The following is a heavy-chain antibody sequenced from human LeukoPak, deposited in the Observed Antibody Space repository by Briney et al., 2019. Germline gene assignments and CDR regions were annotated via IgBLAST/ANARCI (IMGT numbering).Heavy chain of an antibody. D-gene: IGHD5-18*01. CDR1: GYTLTELS. V-gene: IGHV1-24*01. CDR2: FDPEDGET. CDR3: ARVRQLWFWFDY. Sequence: ASVKVSCKVSGYTLTELSMHWVRQAPGKGLEWMGGFDPEDGETIYAQKFQGRVTITADESTSTAYMELSSLRSEDTAVYYCARVRQLWFWFDYWGQGTLVTVSS. J-gene: IGHJ4*02.